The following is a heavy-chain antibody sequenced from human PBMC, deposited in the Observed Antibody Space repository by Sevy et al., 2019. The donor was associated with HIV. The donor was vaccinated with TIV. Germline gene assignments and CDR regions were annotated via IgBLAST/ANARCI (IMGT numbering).Heavy chain of an antibody. Sequence: GGSLRLSCAATGFTFSQYGMEWVRQAPGKGLEWVAFIRYDGSTKYYADSVKGRFTISRDNSKNMLYLQMNSLRPEDTALYSCAKHRDTLAAAGYLDYWGQGTLVTVSS. CDR1: GFTFSQYG. V-gene: IGHV3-30*02. CDR3: AKHRDTLAAAGYLDY. CDR2: IRYDGSTK. D-gene: IGHD6-13*01. J-gene: IGHJ4*02.